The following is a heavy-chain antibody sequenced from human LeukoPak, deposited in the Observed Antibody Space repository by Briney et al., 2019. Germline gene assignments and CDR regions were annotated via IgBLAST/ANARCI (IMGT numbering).Heavy chain of an antibody. Sequence: PGRSLRLSCAASGFTFDDYAMHWVRQAPGKGLEWVSGISWNSGSIGYADSVKGRFTISRDNAKNSLYLQMNSLRAEDTALYYCAKDLRIAAAGDFDYWGQGTTVTVSS. J-gene: IGHJ4*03. CDR3: AKDLRIAAAGDFDY. CDR1: GFTFDDYA. CDR2: ISWNSGSI. V-gene: IGHV3-9*01. D-gene: IGHD6-13*01.